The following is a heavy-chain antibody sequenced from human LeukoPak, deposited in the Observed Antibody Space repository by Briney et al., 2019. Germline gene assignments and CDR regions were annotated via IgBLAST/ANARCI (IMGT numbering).Heavy chain of an antibody. J-gene: IGHJ4*02. CDR1: GYTFTGYY. V-gene: IGHV1-2*06. CDR2: INPNSGGT. Sequence: ASVKVSCKASGYTFTGYYMHWVRQAPGQGLEWMGRINPNSGGTNYAQEFQGRVTMTRDTSISTAYMELSRLRSDDTAVYYCARAGTAMDYFDYWGQGTLVTVSS. D-gene: IGHD5-18*01. CDR3: ARAGTAMDYFDY.